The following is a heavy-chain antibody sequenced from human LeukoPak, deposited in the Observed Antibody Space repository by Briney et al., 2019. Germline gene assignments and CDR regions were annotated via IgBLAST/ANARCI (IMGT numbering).Heavy chain of an antibody. D-gene: IGHD2-2*01. J-gene: IGHJ6*03. V-gene: IGHV5-51*01. CDR1: GYSFTSYW. CDR2: IYPDDSDT. Sequence: GASLKISCNGSGYSFTSYWIGWVRQMPGKGLEWMGIIYPDDSDTRYSPSFQGQVTISADKSTSTAYLQWSSLTASDTAMYYCARHRPAAAGYYYYYLDVWGKGTTVTVSS. CDR3: ARHRPAAAGYYYYYLDV.